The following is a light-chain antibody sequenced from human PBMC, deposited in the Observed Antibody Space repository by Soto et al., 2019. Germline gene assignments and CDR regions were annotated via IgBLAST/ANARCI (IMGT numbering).Light chain of an antibody. CDR3: HQYGSTPFT. J-gene: IGKJ3*01. V-gene: IGKV3-20*01. CDR2: GAF. CDR1: QGVSANS. Sequence: EIVLTQSPGTLSLSPGDRATLSCRASQGVSANSLAWYQHKVGQAPRLLIYGAFSRATGIPDWFSGNGSETDFTLNISRLEPEDFAVYFCHQYGSTPFTFGPGTKVDIK.